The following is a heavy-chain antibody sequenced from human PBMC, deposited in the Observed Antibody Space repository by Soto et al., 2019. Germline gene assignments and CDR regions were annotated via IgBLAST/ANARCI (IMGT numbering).Heavy chain of an antibody. V-gene: IGHV5-51*01. D-gene: IGHD3-3*02. CDR2: IYPGDSDT. Sequence: GESLKISCKGSGYSFTSYWIGWVRQMPGKGLEWMGIIYPGDSDTRYSPSFQGQVTISADKSISTAYLQWSSLKASDTAMYYCARLSFLEWLLHYYFDYWGQGTLVTVSS. J-gene: IGHJ4*02. CDR3: ARLSFLEWLLHYYFDY. CDR1: GYSFTSYW.